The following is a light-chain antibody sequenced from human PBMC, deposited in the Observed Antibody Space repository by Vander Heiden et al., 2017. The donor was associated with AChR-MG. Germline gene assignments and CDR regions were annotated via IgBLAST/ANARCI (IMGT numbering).Light chain of an antibody. CDR1: QSISIW. CDR2: KAS. V-gene: IGKV1-5*03. Sequence: DIQMTQSPSTLSASVGDRITITCRASQSISIWLAWYQQKPGKAPRLLMYKASSLESGVPSRFSGSGSGTEFTLTISSLQPDDFATYFCQQYESSSTFGGGTKVEMK. CDR3: QQYESSST. J-gene: IGKJ4*01.